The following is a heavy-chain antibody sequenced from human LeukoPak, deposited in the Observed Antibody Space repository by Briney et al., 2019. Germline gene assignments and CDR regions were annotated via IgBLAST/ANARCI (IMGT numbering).Heavy chain of an antibody. J-gene: IGHJ4*01. CDR1: GGSISSSHYY. Sequence: SETLSLTCTVSGGSISSSHYYWVWVRRAPGKGLEWIGSIYYSGNTYYNPSLKSRVTLSVDTSKNQFSLKVSSVTAAETAVYYCARQTSSYDVVNRLRTYHFDSWGRGTLVTVSS. CDR2: IYYSGNT. CDR3: ARQTSSYDVVNRLRTYHFDS. D-gene: IGHD3-16*01. V-gene: IGHV4-39*01.